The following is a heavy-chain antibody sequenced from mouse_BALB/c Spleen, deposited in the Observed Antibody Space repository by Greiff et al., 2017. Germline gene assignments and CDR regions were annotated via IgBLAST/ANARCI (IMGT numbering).Heavy chain of an antibody. CDR2: INPSNGGT. D-gene: IGHD2-1*01. V-gene: IGHV1S81*02. Sequence: QVQLQQSGAELVKPGASVKLSCKASGYTFTSYYMYWVKQRPGQGLEWIGEINPSNGGTNFNEKFKSKATLTVDKSSSTAYMQLSSLTSEDSAVYYCTRDGNYGVDYWGQGTSVTVS. J-gene: IGHJ4*01. CDR3: TRDGNYGVDY. CDR1: GYTFTSYY.